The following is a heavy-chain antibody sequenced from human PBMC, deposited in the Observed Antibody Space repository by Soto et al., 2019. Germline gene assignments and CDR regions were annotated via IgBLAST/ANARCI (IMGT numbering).Heavy chain of an antibody. V-gene: IGHV3-30-3*01. Sequence: QVQLVESGGGVVQPGRSLRLSCATSGFTFSAYTMHWVRQPPGKGLEWVAVISYDGNNERYTDAVKGRFTVSRDNSKSTLYLQMNSLKSEDTAVYYCARDGYSGRSDGFDIWGPGTMVTVSS. D-gene: IGHD1-26*01. CDR1: GFTFSAYT. CDR3: ARDGYSGRSDGFDI. J-gene: IGHJ3*02. CDR2: ISYDGNNE.